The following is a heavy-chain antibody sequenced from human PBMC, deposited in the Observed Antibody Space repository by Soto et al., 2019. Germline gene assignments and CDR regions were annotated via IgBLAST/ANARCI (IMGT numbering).Heavy chain of an antibody. CDR1: GGTFSSYA. V-gene: IGHV1-69*01. Sequence: QVQLVQSGAEVEKPGSSVKVSCKASGGTFSSYAISWVRQAPGQGLEWMGGIIPIFGTANYAQKFQGRVTSTADESRSTAYMELSSLRAEDTAVYYCARDDYSNYYGMDVWGQGTTVTVSS. J-gene: IGHJ6*01. D-gene: IGHD4-4*01. CDR3: ARDDYSNYYGMDV. CDR2: IIPIFGTA.